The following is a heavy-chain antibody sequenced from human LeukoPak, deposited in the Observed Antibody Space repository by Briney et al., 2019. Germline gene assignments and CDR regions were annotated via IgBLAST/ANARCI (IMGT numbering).Heavy chain of an antibody. D-gene: IGHD2-8*02. CDR1: GASISRNTYY. V-gene: IGHV4-39*02. J-gene: IGHJ4*02. Sequence: SETLSLTCSVSGASISRNTYYWGWIRQSPGKGLEWIGTFYYTGSTYYNPSLKSRITISVDTSKNHFSLKLSSVTAADTAIYYCARWQYWDMGGYFDYWGQGTLVTVSS. CDR2: FYYTGST. CDR3: ARWQYWDMGGYFDY.